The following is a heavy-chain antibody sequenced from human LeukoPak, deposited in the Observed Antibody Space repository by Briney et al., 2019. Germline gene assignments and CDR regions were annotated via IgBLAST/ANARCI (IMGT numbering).Heavy chain of an antibody. CDR1: GGSVSSGSYY. D-gene: IGHD2-15*01. Sequence: SETLSLTCTVSGGSVSSGSYYWSWIRQPPGRGLEWIGYIYYSGSTNYNPSLKSRVTISVDTSKNQFSLKLSSVTAADTAVYYCARVPERYCSGGSCSVYWGQGTLVTVSS. CDR2: IYYSGST. CDR3: ARVPERYCSGGSCSVY. V-gene: IGHV4-61*01. J-gene: IGHJ4*02.